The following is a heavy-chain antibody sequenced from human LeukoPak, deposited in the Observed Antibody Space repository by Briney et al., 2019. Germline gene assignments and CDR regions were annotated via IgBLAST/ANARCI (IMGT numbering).Heavy chain of an antibody. V-gene: IGHV4-39*01. CDR2: IYYSGST. CDR1: GGSISTPSYY. CDR3: ARVPWRANGYYIAFDF. D-gene: IGHD5-18*01. Sequence: PSETLSLTCTVSGGSISTPSYYWAWIRQPPGQGLEWIGSIYYSGSTYYNPSLKSRITISVDTPKNQFSLKLTSVTAADTAVYFCARVPWRANGYYIAFDFWGQGALVTVSS. J-gene: IGHJ4*02.